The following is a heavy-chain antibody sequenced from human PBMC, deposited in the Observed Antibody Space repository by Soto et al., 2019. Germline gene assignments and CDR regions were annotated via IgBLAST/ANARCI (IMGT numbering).Heavy chain of an antibody. CDR2: INHSGST. D-gene: IGHD3-10*01. CDR3: ARGRSYYGSGSYSRFDP. V-gene: IGHV4-34*01. Sequence: PSETLSLTCAVYGGSFSGYYWSWIRQPPGKGLEWIGEINHSGSTNYNPSLKSRVTISVDTSKNQFSLKLSSVTAADTAVYYCARGRSYYGSGSYSRFDPWGQGTLVTVS. J-gene: IGHJ5*02. CDR1: GGSFSGYY.